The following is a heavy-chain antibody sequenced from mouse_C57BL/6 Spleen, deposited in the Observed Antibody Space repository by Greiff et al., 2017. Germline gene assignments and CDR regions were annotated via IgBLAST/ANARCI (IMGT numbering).Heavy chain of an antibody. Sequence: EVKLVESGEGLVKPGGSLKLSCAASGFTFSSYAMSWVRQTPEKRLEWVAYISSGGDYIYYADTVKGRFTISRDNARNTLYLQMSSLKSEDTAMYYCTRVIYDGYPLFDYWGQGTTLTVSS. CDR2: ISSGGDYI. CDR1: GFTFSSYA. V-gene: IGHV5-9-1*02. J-gene: IGHJ2*01. D-gene: IGHD2-3*01. CDR3: TRVIYDGYPLFDY.